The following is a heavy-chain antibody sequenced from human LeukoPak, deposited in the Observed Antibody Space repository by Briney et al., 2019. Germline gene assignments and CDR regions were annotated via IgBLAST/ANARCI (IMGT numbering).Heavy chain of an antibody. Sequence: GGSLRLSCAASGFTFSSYGMSWVRQAPGKGLEWVSAISGNGDRTYYADSVKGRFTISRDNSKNTLYLQMNSLRAEDTAVYYCAKDGGAYQFDTWGQGTLVTVSS. CDR2: ISGNGDRT. CDR1: GFTFSSYG. D-gene: IGHD2-21*01. CDR3: AKDGGAYQFDT. V-gene: IGHV3-23*01. J-gene: IGHJ5*02.